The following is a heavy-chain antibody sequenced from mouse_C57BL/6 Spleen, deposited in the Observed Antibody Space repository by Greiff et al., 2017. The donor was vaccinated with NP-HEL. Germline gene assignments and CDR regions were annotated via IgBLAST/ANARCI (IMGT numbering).Heavy chain of an antibody. V-gene: IGHV1-20*01. CDR3: ARCGYYGSSLPYAMDY. CDR1: GYSFTGYF. J-gene: IGHJ4*01. Sequence: EVQLQQSGPELVKPGDSVKISCKASGYSFTGYFMNWVMQSHGKSLEWIGRINPYNGDTFYNQKFKGKATLTVDKSSSTAHMELRSLTSEDSAVYYCARCGYYGSSLPYAMDYWGQGTSVTVSS. D-gene: IGHD1-1*01. CDR2: INPYNGDT.